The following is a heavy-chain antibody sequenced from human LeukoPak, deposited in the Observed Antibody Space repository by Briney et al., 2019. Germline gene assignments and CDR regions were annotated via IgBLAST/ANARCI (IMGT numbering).Heavy chain of an antibody. CDR2: ISGSGGST. CDR3: ARCDSSGCYYSGVVY. J-gene: IGHJ4*02. Sequence: PGGSLRLSCAASGFTFSNYAMSWVRQAPGKGLEWVSVISGSGGSTYYTDSVKGRFTISRDNSKNTLYLQMNSLRAEDTGVYYCARCDSSGCYYSGVVYWGQGTLVTVSS. CDR1: GFTFSNYA. V-gene: IGHV3-23*01. D-gene: IGHD3-22*01.